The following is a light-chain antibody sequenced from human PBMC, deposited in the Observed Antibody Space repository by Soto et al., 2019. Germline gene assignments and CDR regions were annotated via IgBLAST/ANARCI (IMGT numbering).Light chain of an antibody. CDR1: QSISSW. V-gene: IGKV1-5*01. Sequence: DIQMTQSPSTLSASVGDRVTITCRASQSISSWLAWYQQKPGKAPKLLIYAASSLESGVPSRFSGSRSGTDVTLTISSLQPDDFATYYCQHYNSNPWTFGQGTKVEVK. CDR2: AAS. J-gene: IGKJ1*01. CDR3: QHYNSNPWT.